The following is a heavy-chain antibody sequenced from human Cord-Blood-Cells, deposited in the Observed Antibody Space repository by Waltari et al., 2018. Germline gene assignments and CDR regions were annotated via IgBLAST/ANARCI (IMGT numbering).Heavy chain of an antibody. Sequence: EVQLLESGGGLVQPGGSLRLSCAASGFTFSSYAMSWVRQAPGKGLEWVSAISGRGGSTYYADSVKGRFTISRDNSKNPLYLQMNSLRGGDTAVYYWAKDPSANWGSPGFGYWGQGTLVTVSS. CDR2: ISGRGGST. D-gene: IGHD7-27*01. J-gene: IGHJ4*02. V-gene: IGHV3-23*01. CDR3: AKDPSANWGSPGFGY. CDR1: GFTFSSYA.